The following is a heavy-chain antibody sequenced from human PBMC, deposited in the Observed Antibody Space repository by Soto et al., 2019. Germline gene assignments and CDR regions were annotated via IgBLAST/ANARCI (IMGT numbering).Heavy chain of an antibody. V-gene: IGHV4-59*01. Sequence: VQLRESGPGLVKPSETLSLTCTVSGGSISSYYWSWIRQPPGKGLEWIGYIYYSGSTNYNPSLKSRVTISVDTSKNQFSLKLSSVTAADTAVYYSARGAYSYGYFDGMDVWGQGTTVTVSS. J-gene: IGHJ6*02. D-gene: IGHD5-18*01. CDR1: GGSISSYY. CDR2: IYYSGST. CDR3: ARGAYSYGYFDGMDV.